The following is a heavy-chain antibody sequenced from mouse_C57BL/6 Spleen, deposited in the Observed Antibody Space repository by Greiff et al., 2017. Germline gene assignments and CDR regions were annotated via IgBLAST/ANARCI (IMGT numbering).Heavy chain of an antibody. CDR1: GFTIKNTC. CDR2: IDPANGNT. V-gene: IGHV14-3*01. D-gene: IGHD4-1*01. J-gene: IGHJ4*01. Sequence: VQLKQSVAELVRPGASVKLSCTASGFTIKNTCMPWVKQRPEQGLEWIGRIDPANGNTNYAPKFQGKATLTADTSSNTAYLQLRSLASEDTAIYYCPTNWDGGYAMEGWGQGTSVTVAS. CDR3: PTNWDGGYAMEG.